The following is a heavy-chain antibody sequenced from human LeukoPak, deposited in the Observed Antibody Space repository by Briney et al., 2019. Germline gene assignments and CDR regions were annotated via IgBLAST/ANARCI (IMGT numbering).Heavy chain of an antibody. V-gene: IGHV3-53*04. CDR1: GFTLSGYW. CDR2: IYSGGST. J-gene: IGHJ6*02. Sequence: GGSLRLSCAASGFTLSGYWMHWVRQAPGKGLEWVSVIYSGGSTYYADSVKGRFTISRHNSKNTLYLQMNSLRAEDTAVYYCARARNYYYYGMDVWGQGTTVTVSS. CDR3: ARARNYYYYGMDV.